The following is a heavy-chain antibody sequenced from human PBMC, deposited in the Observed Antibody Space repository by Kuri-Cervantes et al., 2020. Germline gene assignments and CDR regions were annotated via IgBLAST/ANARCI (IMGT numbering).Heavy chain of an antibody. CDR2: IKQDGSEK. Sequence: GESLKISCAASGFTFSSYWMTWVRQAPGKGLEWVANIKQDGSEKYYVDSVKGRFTISRDNAKNSLYLQVNSLRVEDTAVYYCARDRVGGYSYGPAPYWGQGTLVTVSS. D-gene: IGHD5-18*01. CDR3: ARDRVGGYSYGPAPY. J-gene: IGHJ4*02. V-gene: IGHV3-7*04. CDR1: GFTFSSYW.